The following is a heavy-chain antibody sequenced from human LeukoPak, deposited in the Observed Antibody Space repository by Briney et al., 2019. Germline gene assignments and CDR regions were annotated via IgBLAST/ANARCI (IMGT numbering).Heavy chain of an antibody. CDR3: GIDRYRYSGPDY. D-gene: IGHD6-19*01. J-gene: IGHJ4*02. V-gene: IGHV1-2*02. CDR1: GYTFTDFY. CDR2: INPQDGAT. Sequence: ASVKVSCKASGYTFTDFYIHWVRQAPGQGLEWVGWINPQDGATQSAQKFQGRVSLTRDTSISTAYMEMSSLMFDDTAVYYCGIDRYRYSGPDYCGQGTLLTVSS.